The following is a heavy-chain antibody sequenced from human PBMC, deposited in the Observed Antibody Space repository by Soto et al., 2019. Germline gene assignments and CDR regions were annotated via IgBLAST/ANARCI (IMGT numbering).Heavy chain of an antibody. J-gene: IGHJ6*02. V-gene: IGHV1-69*06. Sequence: GASVKVSCNASGDTFSSYAINWVRLAPGQGLEWMGGIIPIFATAIYAQKFQGRVTITADKSTSTAYMELSSLRSEDTAVYYCARAPFGSGNYYYYGMDVGGQGTTVTVSS. D-gene: IGHD1-26*01. CDR3: ARAPFGSGNYYYYGMDV. CDR2: IIPIFATA. CDR1: GDTFSSYA.